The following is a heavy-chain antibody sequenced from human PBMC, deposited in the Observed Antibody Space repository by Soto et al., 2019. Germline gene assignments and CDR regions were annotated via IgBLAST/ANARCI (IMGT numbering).Heavy chain of an antibody. J-gene: IGHJ6*02. V-gene: IGHV1-18*01. D-gene: IGHD6-13*01. Sequence: ASVKVSCKASGYTFTSYGISWVRQAPGQGLEWMGWISAYNGNTNYAQKLQGRVTMTTDTSTSTAYMELRSLRSDDTAVYYCARAGIAAATYYYYYYGMDVWGQGTTGTVSS. CDR3: ARAGIAAATYYYYYYGMDV. CDR2: ISAYNGNT. CDR1: GYTFTSYG.